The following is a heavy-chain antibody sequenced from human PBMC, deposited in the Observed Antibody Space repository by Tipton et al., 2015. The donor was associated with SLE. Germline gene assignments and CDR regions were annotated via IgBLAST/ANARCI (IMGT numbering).Heavy chain of an antibody. V-gene: IGHV3-64D*06. CDR3: VKVYYYDSSGPGDY. D-gene: IGHD3-22*01. CDR1: GFTFSSYA. CDR2: ISSNGGST. Sequence: SLRLSCAASGFTFSSYAMHWVRQAPGKGLEYVSAISSNGGSTYYADSVKGRFTISRDNSKNTLYLQMSSLRAEDTAVYYCVKVYYYDSSGPGDYWGQGTLVTVSS. J-gene: IGHJ4*02.